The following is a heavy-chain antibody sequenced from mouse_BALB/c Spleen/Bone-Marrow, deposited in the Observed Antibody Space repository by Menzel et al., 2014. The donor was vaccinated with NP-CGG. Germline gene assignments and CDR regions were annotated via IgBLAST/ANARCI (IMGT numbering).Heavy chain of an antibody. CDR2: IRSKSNNYAT. CDR3: VREDVPFAMDY. CDR1: GFTFNTYA. J-gene: IGHJ4*01. V-gene: IGHV10-3*03. Sequence: EVHLVESGGGLVQPKGSLKLSCAASGFTFNTYAMHWVCQAPGKGLEWVARIRSKSNNYATYYADSVKDRFTISRDDSQSMLYLQMNNLKTEDTAMYYCVREDVPFAMDYWGQGTSVTVSS.